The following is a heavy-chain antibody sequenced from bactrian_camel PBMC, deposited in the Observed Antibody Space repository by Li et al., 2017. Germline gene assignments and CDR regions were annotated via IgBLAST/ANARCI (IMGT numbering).Heavy chain of an antibody. V-gene: IGHV3S61*01. Sequence: HVQLVESGGGSVQPGGSLRLSCTYSDYRITNYCMGWFRQAPGKEHEGVASIYSSDGSTFYADAAKGRFTISQDKTKNTVYLQMNGLKPEDTGMYYCAVDRRPHLRTGIMCPKVVFRWGQGTQVTVS. CDR1: DYRITNYC. D-gene: IGHD2*01. J-gene: IGHJ4*01. CDR2: IYSSDGST. CDR3: AVDRRPHLRTGIMCPKVVFR.